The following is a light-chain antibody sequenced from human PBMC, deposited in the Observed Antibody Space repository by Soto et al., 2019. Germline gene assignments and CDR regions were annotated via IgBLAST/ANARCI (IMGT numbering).Light chain of an antibody. V-gene: IGLV1-40*01. J-gene: IGLJ1*01. CDR2: GNS. Sequence: QPVLTQPPSVSEAPRQRVTISCSGSSSNIGNNAVNWYQQLPGTAPKLHIYGNSNRPSGVPDRFSGSKSGTSASLAITGLQAEDEADYYCQSYDSSLSGYVFGTGTKLTVL. CDR1: SSNIGNNA. CDR3: QSYDSSLSGYV.